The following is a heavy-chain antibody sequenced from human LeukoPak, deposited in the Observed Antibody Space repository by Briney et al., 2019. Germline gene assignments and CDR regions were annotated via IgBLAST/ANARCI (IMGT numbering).Heavy chain of an antibody. CDR3: ARDPPDFGVDG. D-gene: IGHD3-10*01. V-gene: IGHV3-48*03. J-gene: IGHJ4*02. Sequence: QPGGSLRLSCAASGFTFSSCDINWVRQAPGKGLEWVAHIGRSGSIIYYADSVKGRFTVSRDNANNSVYLQMNSLRAEDTAVYYCARDPPDFGVDGWGQGTLVTVSS. CDR2: IGRSGSII. CDR1: GFTFSSCD.